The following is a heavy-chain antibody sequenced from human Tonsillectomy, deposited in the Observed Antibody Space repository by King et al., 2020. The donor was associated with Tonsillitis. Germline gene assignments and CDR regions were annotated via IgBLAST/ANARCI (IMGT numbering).Heavy chain of an antibody. Sequence: VQLVESGAEVKKPGESLKISCKGSGYSFTSYWIGWVRQMPGKGLEWMGIIYPGDSDTRYSPSFQGQVTISADKSLSTAYLQWSSLKASDTAMYYCARHRVYGDYVRGAFDIWGQGTMVTVSS. CDR3: ARHRVYGDYVRGAFDI. CDR2: IYPGDSDT. V-gene: IGHV5-51*01. D-gene: IGHD4-17*01. J-gene: IGHJ3*02. CDR1: GYSFTSYW.